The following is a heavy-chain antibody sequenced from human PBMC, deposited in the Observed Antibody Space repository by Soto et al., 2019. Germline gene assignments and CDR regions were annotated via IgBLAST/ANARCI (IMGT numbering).Heavy chain of an antibody. CDR2: IYVSGIN. CDR3: ERADKFGALYH. CDR1: GVSIRSYY. J-gene: IGHJ5*02. Sequence: PSETLSLTCTVSGVSIRSYYWSWVRQSAGKGLEWIGRIYVSGINNYNPSLRSRVTMSEDTSKNQLSLTLTSVTAADTAIYYCERADKFGALYHWGQGTPVTVSS. D-gene: IGHD3-10*01. V-gene: IGHV4-4*07.